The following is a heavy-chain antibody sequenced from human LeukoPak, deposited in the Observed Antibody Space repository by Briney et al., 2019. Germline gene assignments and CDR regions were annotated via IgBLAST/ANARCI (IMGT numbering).Heavy chain of an antibody. D-gene: IGHD5-18*01. V-gene: IGHV1-8*03. Sequence: ASVKVSCKASGYTFTSYDINWVRQATGRGLEWMGWMNPNSGNTGYAQKFQGRVTITRNTSISTAYMELSSLRSEDTAVYYCAREGTVDTAMVHPYYYYMDVWGKGTTVTVSS. CDR3: AREGTVDTAMVHPYYYYMDV. CDR2: MNPNSGNT. J-gene: IGHJ6*03. CDR1: GYTFTSYD.